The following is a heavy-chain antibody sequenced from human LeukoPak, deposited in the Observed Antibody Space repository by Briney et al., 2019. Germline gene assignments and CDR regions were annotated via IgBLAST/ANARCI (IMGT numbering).Heavy chain of an antibody. CDR2: INPNSGGT. J-gene: IGHJ3*02. V-gene: IGHV1-2*02. Sequence: GASVKVSCKASGHTFTSYGISWVRQAPGQGLEWMGWINPNSGGTNYAQKFQGRVTMTRDTSISTAYMELSRLRSDDTAVYYCARDTVAGTIAFDIWGQGTMVTVSS. D-gene: IGHD6-19*01. CDR1: GHTFTSYG. CDR3: ARDTVAGTIAFDI.